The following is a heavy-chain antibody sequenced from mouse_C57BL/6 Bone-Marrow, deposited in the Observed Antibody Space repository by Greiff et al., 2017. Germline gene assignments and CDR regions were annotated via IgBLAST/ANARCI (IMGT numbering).Heavy chain of an antibody. Sequence: QVQLKQPGAELVMPGASVKLSCKASGYTFTSYWMHWVKQRPGQGLEWIGEIDPSDSYTNYNQKFKGKSTLTVDKSSSTAYMQLSSLTSEDSAVYYCAREDYGSFFDYWGQGTTLTVSS. J-gene: IGHJ2*01. CDR2: IDPSDSYT. CDR3: AREDYGSFFDY. D-gene: IGHD1-1*01. CDR1: GYTFTSYW. V-gene: IGHV1-69*01.